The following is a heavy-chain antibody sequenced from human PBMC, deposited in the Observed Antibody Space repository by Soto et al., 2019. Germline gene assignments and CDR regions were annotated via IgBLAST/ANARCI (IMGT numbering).Heavy chain of an antibody. CDR1: GFIFSNYG. Sequence: QVQLVESGGGVVQPGRSLRLSCAASGFIFSNYGMHWVRQAPGKGLEWVAVVSFDGRDKHYADSVNGRFTISRDNSKNTMDLQMKSLRPEDTAVYYCAKERRGYSYGENWGQGTLVAVSS. J-gene: IGHJ1*01. CDR2: VSFDGRDK. V-gene: IGHV3-30*18. CDR3: AKERRGYSYGEN. D-gene: IGHD5-12*01.